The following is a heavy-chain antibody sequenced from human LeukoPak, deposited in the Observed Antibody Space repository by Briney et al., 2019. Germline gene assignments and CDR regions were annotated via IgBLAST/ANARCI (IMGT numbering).Heavy chain of an antibody. CDR3: ARDTDSSSFDY. Sequence: SVKVSCKASGGTFSSYAISWVRQGPGQGLEWMGRIIPILGIANYAQKFQGRVTITADKSTSTAYMELSSLRAEDTAVYYCARDTDSSSFDYWGQGTLVTVSS. CDR2: IIPILGIA. J-gene: IGHJ4*02. V-gene: IGHV1-69*04. CDR1: GGTFSSYA. D-gene: IGHD6-6*01.